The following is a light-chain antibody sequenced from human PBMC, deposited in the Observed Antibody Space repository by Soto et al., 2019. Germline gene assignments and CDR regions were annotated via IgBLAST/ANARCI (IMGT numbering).Light chain of an antibody. CDR3: QQYSSFSRT. V-gene: IGKV1-5*01. CDR2: DAS. Sequence: DIQRTQSPSTLSASVGDRVTITCRASQTISTWLAWYQQKPGKAPELLIYDASTLESGVPSRFSGSGSGTEFSLTISSLQPDDFATFYCQQYSSFSRTFGQGTKVDI. J-gene: IGKJ1*01. CDR1: QTISTW.